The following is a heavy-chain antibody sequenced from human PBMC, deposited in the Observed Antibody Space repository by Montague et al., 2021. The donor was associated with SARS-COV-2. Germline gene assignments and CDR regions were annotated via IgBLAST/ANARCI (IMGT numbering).Heavy chain of an antibody. D-gene: IGHD4/OR15-4a*01. J-gene: IGHJ4*02. Sequence: SLRLSFAASGFTFNNYWMNWVRQTPGKGLEWVANIKQDGSEAYYMDSVKGRFTISRDNAKKSLHLQMNRLRDEDTAVYYCATLIYRYGAFDYWGQGTLVIVSS. CDR1: GFTFNNYW. V-gene: IGHV3-7*01. CDR2: IKQDGSEA. CDR3: ATLIYRYGAFDY.